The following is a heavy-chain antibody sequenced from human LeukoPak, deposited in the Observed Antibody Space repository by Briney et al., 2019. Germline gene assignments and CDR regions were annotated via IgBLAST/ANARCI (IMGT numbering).Heavy chain of an antibody. CDR3: AREGYSSGPGYYYYYMDV. CDR2: IIPIFGTA. Sequence: SVKVFCKASGGTFSSYAISWVRQAPGQGLEWMGGIIPIFGTANYAQKFQGRVTITADESTSTAYMELSSLRSEDTAVYYCAREGYSSGPGYYYYYMDVWGKGTTVTVSS. J-gene: IGHJ6*03. CDR1: GGTFSSYA. V-gene: IGHV1-69*13. D-gene: IGHD6-19*01.